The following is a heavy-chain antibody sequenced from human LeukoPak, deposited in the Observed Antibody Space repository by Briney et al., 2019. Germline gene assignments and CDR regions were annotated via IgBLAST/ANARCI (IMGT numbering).Heavy chain of an antibody. J-gene: IGHJ4*02. V-gene: IGHV3-23*01. Sequence: PGGSLRLSCAASGFTFSSYAMSWVRQAPGKGLEWVSAISGSGGSTYYANPVKGRFTISRANSKNTPYLQMNSLRAEDTAVYYCAGPARRREWSFDYWGQGTLVTVSS. CDR1: GFTFSSYA. CDR2: ISGSGGST. CDR3: AGPARRREWSFDY. D-gene: IGHD6-6*01.